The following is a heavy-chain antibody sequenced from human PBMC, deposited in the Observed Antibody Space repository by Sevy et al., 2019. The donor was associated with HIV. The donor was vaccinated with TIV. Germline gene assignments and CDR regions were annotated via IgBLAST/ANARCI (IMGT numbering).Heavy chain of an antibody. CDR3: ATSYYDSSGYSPLFYYGMDV. D-gene: IGHD3-22*01. CDR2: FIPLFDTT. CDR1: GGTFINFA. J-gene: IGHJ6*02. V-gene: IGHV1-69*13. Sequence: ASVKVSCKTSGGTFINFAITWVRQAPGQGLEWMGGFIPLFDTTNYSQKFQGRVTLTADGSTATAYMELSSLRSEDTAAYYCATSYYDSSGYSPLFYYGMDVWGQGTTVTVSS.